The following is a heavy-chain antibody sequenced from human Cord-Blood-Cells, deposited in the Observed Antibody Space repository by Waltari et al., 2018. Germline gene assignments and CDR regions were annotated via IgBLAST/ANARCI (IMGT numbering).Heavy chain of an antibody. J-gene: IGHJ4*02. CDR3: ARGNYGSGSYYLAVY. CDR2: IIPIFGTA. V-gene: IGHV1-69*01. D-gene: IGHD3-10*01. CDR1: GGTFSSYA. Sequence: QVQLVQSGAEVKKPGSSVKVSCKASGGTFSSYAISWVRQAPGKGLEWLGGIIPIFGTANYAQQFQGRVTITAEESTSTAYMGLSSLRSEDTAVYYCARGNYGSGSYYLAVYWGQGTLVTVSS.